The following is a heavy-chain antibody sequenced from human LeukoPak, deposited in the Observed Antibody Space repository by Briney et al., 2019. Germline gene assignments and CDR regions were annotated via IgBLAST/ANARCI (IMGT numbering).Heavy chain of an antibody. CDR1: GYTFTGYY. J-gene: IGHJ4*02. Sequence: ASVKVSCKASGYTFTGYYMHWVRQAPGQGLEWMGWINPNSGGTNYAQKFQGRVTMTRDTSISTAYMELSRLRSDDTAVYYCARVVLYSSGWGRFDYWGQGTLVTVSS. CDR2: INPNSGGT. D-gene: IGHD6-19*01. V-gene: IGHV1-2*02. CDR3: ARVVLYSSGWGRFDY.